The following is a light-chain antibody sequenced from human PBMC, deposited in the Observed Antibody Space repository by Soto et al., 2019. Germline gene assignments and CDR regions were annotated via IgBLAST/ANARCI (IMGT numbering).Light chain of an antibody. J-gene: IGLJ3*02. CDR2: KDS. CDR3: CSYAGSSTSWV. Sequence: QSALTQPASVSGSPGQSITISCTGTSSDAGNYNFVSWYQQHPGKAPKVIIYKDSTRPSGVSNRISGSKSGNTASLTISGLQAEDEADYYCCSYAGSSTSWVFGGGTQLTVL. CDR1: SSDAGNYNF. V-gene: IGLV2-23*01.